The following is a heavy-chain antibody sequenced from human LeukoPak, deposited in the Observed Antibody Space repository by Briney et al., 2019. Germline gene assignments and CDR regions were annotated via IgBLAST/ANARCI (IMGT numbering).Heavy chain of an antibody. J-gene: IGHJ5*02. CDR2: IYYSGST. CDR1: GGSISSSDYY. D-gene: IGHD2-2*01. CDR3: ARAEGLGVVPDWWISWFDP. Sequence: PSQTLSLTCTVSGGSISSSDYYWNWIRQPPGKGLEWIGYIYYSGSTYYNPSLKSRVTISVDTSKNQFSLKLSSVTAADTAVYYCARAEGLGVVPDWWISWFDPWGQGTLVTVSS. V-gene: IGHV4-30-4*01.